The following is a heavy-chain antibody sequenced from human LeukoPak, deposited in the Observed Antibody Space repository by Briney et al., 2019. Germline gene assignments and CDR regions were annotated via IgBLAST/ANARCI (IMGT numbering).Heavy chain of an antibody. V-gene: IGHV4-61*02. D-gene: IGHD1-7*01. CDR2: ILSSGGT. CDR1: GGSISSDSYH. Sequence: SETLSLTCTVSGGSISSDSYHCSWIRQSAGKGLEWIGRILSSGGTDYNPSLRSRVTISVDTSKNKCSLDMSSVTAADTAGYYCPFRTIGFAFDIWGQGPMVPVSS. CDR3: PFRTIGFAFDI. J-gene: IGHJ3*02.